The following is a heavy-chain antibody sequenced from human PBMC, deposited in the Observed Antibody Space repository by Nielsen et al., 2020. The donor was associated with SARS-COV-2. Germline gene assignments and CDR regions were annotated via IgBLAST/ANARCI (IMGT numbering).Heavy chain of an antibody. Sequence: GESLKISCAASGFTFRNYAMSWVRQAPGKGLEWVSSINSAGDVTYYTGSVKGRFTVSRDNSKSMVYLQMHSLRVEDSALYYCAKVAPIYIAAAAANYWGQGIVVTVSS. J-gene: IGHJ4*02. CDR2: INSAGDVT. CDR3: AKVAPIYIAAAAANY. D-gene: IGHD6-13*01. CDR1: GFTFRNYA. V-gene: IGHV3-23*01.